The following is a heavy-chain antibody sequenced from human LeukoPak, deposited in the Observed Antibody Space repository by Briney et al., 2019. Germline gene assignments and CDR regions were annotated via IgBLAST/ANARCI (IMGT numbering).Heavy chain of an antibody. D-gene: IGHD2-8*01. CDR2: ISDDGRSK. V-gene: IGHV3-30*18. CDR1: GFSFISYG. J-gene: IGHJ3*02. Sequence: PGGSLRLSCGASGFSFISYGMHWVRQAPGKGLEWVGVISDDGRSKDYADSVKGRFTISRDNSKDTLYLQMNSLRAEDTALYYCAKDMTPGVVLMVYAAYGDAFDIWGQGTMVTVSS. CDR3: AKDMTPGVVLMVYAAYGDAFDI.